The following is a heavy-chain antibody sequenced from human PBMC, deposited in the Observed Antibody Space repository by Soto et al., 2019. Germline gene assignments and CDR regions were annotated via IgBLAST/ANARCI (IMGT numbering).Heavy chain of an antibody. D-gene: IGHD6-13*01. CDR2: INPASGST. V-gene: IGHV1-46*01. Sequence: HVQLVQSGAEVKKPGASVKVSCRTSGYTFTHYYIHWVRQAPGQGLEWLGIINPASGSTNYAQDFQGRVTLTMDTSTTTVYMELSGLRAEDTAIFYCARDFAAGDHWGQGTLVTVSS. J-gene: IGHJ4*02. CDR3: ARDFAAGDH. CDR1: GYTFTHYY.